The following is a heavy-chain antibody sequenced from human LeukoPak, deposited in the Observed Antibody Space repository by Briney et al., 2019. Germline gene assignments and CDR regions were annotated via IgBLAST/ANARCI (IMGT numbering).Heavy chain of an antibody. CDR1: GFTFSSYE. Sequence: PGGSLRLSCAASGFTFSSYEMNWVRQAPGKGLEWVSSISGSGSGGSTYYADSVKGRFTISRDNAKNSLYLQMNSLRAEDTAVYYCARDSGGYGDYPRAGGQGTLVTVSS. J-gene: IGHJ4*02. V-gene: IGHV3-48*03. CDR2: ISGSGSGGST. D-gene: IGHD4-17*01. CDR3: ARDSGGYGDYPRA.